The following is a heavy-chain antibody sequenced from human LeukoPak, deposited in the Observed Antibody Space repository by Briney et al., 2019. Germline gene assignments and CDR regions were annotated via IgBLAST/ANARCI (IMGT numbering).Heavy chain of an antibody. CDR2: ISAGNGNT. Sequence: ASVKVSCTASGGTFSSYAISWVRQAPGQGLEWMGGISAGNGNTKYSQNFQGRVTFISNTSATTAFMELSSLRSEDAAVYYCARDSGSGNNDYWGQGTLVTVSS. J-gene: IGHJ4*02. V-gene: IGHV1-3*01. D-gene: IGHD1-26*01. CDR1: GGTFSSYA. CDR3: ARDSGSGNNDY.